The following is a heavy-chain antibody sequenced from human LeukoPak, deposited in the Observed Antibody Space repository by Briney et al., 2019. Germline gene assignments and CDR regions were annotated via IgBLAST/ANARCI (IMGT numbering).Heavy chain of an antibody. CDR1: GGTFSSYA. CDR3: AKVRAPSGWFNSDY. J-gene: IGHJ4*02. Sequence: SVKVSCKASGGTFSSYAISWVRQAPGQGLEWMGGIIPIFGTANYAQKFQGRVTMTRDTSTSTVYMDLSSLRSEDTAAYYCAKVRAPSGWFNSDYWGQGTLVTVSS. D-gene: IGHD6-19*01. V-gene: IGHV1-69*05. CDR2: IIPIFGTA.